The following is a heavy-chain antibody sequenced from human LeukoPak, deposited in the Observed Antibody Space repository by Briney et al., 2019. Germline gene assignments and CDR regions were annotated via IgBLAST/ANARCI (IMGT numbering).Heavy chain of an antibody. CDR3: ARTPFWSGHNY. CDR1: GVSISSRSYY. CDR2: FYYSGST. J-gene: IGHJ4*02. Sequence: SETLSLTCTVSGVSISSRSYYWGWIRQSPGKGLEWIGSFYYSGSTYYNPSLQSRVTISVETSKNQFSLRLSSVTAADTAVYYCARTPFWSGHNYWSQGILVTVSS. V-gene: IGHV4-39*01. D-gene: IGHD3-3*01.